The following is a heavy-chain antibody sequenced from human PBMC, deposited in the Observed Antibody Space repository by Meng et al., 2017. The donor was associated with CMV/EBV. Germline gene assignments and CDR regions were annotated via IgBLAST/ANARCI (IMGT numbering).Heavy chain of an antibody. V-gene: IGHV3-74*01. J-gene: IGHJ4*02. CDR2: IDSDGSTT. CDR3: ASGGGSYYGY. CDR1: VFTFSTYW. D-gene: IGHD1-26*01. Sequence: GGSLRLSCAASVFTFSTYWIHWVRQAPGKGLVWVSRIDSDGSTTSYADSVKGRFTISRDNAKKTLYLQMNSLRADDTAVYYCASGGGSYYGYWGQGTLVTVSS.